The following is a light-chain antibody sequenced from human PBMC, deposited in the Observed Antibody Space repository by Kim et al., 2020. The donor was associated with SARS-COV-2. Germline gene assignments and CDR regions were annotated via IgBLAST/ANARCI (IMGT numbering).Light chain of an antibody. V-gene: IGLV3-1*01. Sequence: SYELTQPPSVSVSPGQTASFTCSGDKLGDKYACWYQQKPGQSPVLVIYQDSKRPSGIPERFSGSNSGNTATLTISGTQAMDEADYYCQAWDSSTVV. J-gene: IGLJ2*01. CDR3: QAWDSSTVV. CDR1: KLGDKY. CDR2: QDS.